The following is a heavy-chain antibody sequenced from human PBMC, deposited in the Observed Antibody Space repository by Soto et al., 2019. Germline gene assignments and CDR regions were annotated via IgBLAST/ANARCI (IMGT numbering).Heavy chain of an antibody. J-gene: IGHJ4*02. D-gene: IGHD1-1*01. V-gene: IGHV1-18*01. CDR2: ISAHNGNT. CDR1: GYAFTTYG. CDR3: ARGRYGDY. Sequence: QVHLVQSGAEVKKPGASVKVSCKGSGYAFTTYGITWVRQAPGQGLEWMGWISAHNGNTNYAQKLQGRVTVTRDTFTSSVNTELSRLRSDDSAVYFTARGRYGDYWGQGALVTVSS.